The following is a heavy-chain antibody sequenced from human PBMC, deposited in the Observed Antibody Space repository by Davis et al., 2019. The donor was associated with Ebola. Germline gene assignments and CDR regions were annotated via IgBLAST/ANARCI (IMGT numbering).Heavy chain of an antibody. CDR1: GFTFTSYA. D-gene: IGHD5-24*01. V-gene: IGHV3-30*04. CDR2: ISYDGSDK. CDR3: ARDGAEMTTGDLYYYDYGMDV. Sequence: GESLKISCAASGFTFTSYAMHWVCQAPGKGLEWVAVISYDGSDKYYADSVKGRFTISRDTSKNTLYLQMNSLRDEDTAVYYCARDGAEMTTGDLYYYDYGMDVWSQGTTVTVSS. J-gene: IGHJ6*02.